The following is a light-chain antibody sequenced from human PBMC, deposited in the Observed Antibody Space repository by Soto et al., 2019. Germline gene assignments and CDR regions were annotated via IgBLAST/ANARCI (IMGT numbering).Light chain of an antibody. Sequence: QSVLTQPASVSGTPGQSITISCTGGNRDVGIYYFVSWYQHLPGRAPKLNVSEVSHRPSGVSNRFSCSKSGNTASLTISGLQSEDEADYYCISYTSDDVRYVVGTGTKVTVL. CDR3: ISYTSDDVRYV. CDR2: EVS. CDR1: NRDVGIYYF. J-gene: IGLJ1*01. V-gene: IGLV2-14*01.